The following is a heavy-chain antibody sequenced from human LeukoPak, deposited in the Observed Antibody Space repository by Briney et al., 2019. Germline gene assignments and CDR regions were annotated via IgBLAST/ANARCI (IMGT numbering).Heavy chain of an antibody. CDR1: GFTFSSYS. J-gene: IGHJ6*02. D-gene: IGHD5-12*01. Sequence: GGSLRLSCAASGFTFSSYSMNWVRQAPGKGLEWVSSISSSSSYIYYADSVKGRFTISRDNSKNTLYLQMNSLRAEDTAVYYCAKSGLATRYYYYYYGMDVWGQGTTVTVSS. CDR2: ISSSSSYI. CDR3: AKSGLATRYYYYYYGMDV. V-gene: IGHV3-21*04.